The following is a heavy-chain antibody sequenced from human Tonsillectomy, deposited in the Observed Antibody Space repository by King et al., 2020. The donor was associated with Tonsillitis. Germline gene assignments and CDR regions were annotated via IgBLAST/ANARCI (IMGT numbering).Heavy chain of an antibody. CDR3: AKGRISGIYYFLSGIDY. V-gene: IGHV3-23*04. J-gene: IGHJ4*02. CDR2: IGGRGGDT. D-gene: IGHD3-3*01. Sequence: VQLVESGGGLVQPGGSQRLSCVASGFTFRNYAMSWVRQAPGKGLEWVSAIGGRGGDTDYADSVKGRFTISRDNPKNTLYLHMNSLRADDTAVYYCAKGRISGIYYFLSGIDYWGQGTLVTVSS. CDR1: GFTFRNYA.